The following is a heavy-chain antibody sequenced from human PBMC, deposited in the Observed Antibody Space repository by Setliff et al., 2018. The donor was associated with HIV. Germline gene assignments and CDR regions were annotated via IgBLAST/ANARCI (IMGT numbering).Heavy chain of an antibody. CDR1: GGSISSSY. J-gene: IGHJ6*03. CDR3: ARCYYNFWSGYPLDYMDV. Sequence: PSETLSLTCTVSGGSISSSYWTWTRQPPGKGLEWIGNIHYSGSTNYNPSLKSRVTISVDTSRSQFSLKLSSVTAADTAVYYCARCYYNFWSGYPLDYMDVWGKGTTVTVSS. D-gene: IGHD3-3*01. V-gene: IGHV4-59*01. CDR2: IHYSGST.